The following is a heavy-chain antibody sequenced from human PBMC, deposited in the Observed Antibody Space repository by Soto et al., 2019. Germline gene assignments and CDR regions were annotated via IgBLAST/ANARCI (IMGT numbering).Heavy chain of an antibody. V-gene: IGHV3-21*05. CDR1: GFNFRLYE. J-gene: IGHJ5*02. CDR3: TRDASRDSSARGWFDP. Sequence: GGSLRLSCPASGFNFRLYEMHWVRKAPGKGLEWVSYISNSAYIYYTDALRGRFTISRDNAKNSLHLQMNSLRAEDTAVYYCTRDASRDSSARGWFDPWGPGTLVTVSS. CDR2: ISNSAYI. D-gene: IGHD6-13*01.